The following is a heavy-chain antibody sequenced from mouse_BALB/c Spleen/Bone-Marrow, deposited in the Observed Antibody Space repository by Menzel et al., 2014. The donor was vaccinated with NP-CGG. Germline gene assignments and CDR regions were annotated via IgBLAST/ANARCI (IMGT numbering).Heavy chain of an antibody. CDR1: SYTFTSYY. V-gene: IGHV1S81*02. Sequence: VQLQQSGAELVKPGASVKLSCKASSYTFTSYYMFWVKQRPGQGLEWIGGINPSNGANNFNEKFKSKATLTVDKSSSTAYMQLSSLTSEDSAVXYCSXGGNFDVMDYWGQGTSVTVSS. D-gene: IGHD2-1*01. CDR3: SXGGNFDVMDY. J-gene: IGHJ4*01. CDR2: INPSNGAN.